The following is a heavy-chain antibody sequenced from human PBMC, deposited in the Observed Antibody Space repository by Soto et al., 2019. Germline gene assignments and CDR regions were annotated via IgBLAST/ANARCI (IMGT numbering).Heavy chain of an antibody. Sequence: EAQLLESGGGLVQPGGSLRLSCAASGFTFSSYGMNWVRQAPGKGLEWVSSITATGGNTYYADSVKGRFTISRDNSKDSLSLQMTSLRAADTAVYYCAGRYCTAGICYTNYYYFVDVWGKGTTVTGSS. CDR1: GFTFSSYG. D-gene: IGHD2-8*02. CDR2: ITATGGNT. CDR3: AGRYCTAGICYTNYYYFVDV. J-gene: IGHJ6*03. V-gene: IGHV3-23*01.